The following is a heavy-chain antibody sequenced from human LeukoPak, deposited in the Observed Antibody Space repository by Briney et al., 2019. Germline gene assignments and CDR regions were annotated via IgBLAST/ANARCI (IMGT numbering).Heavy chain of an antibody. D-gene: IGHD3-16*01. V-gene: IGHV3-23*01. CDR3: AKDGGSLGEVRD. CDR1: GFTFSSYG. Sequence: GGSLRLSCAASGFTFSSYGMSWVRQAPGKGLEWVSAISGSGGSTYYADSVKGRFTISRDNSKNTLYLQMNSLRAEDTAVYYCAKDGGSLGEVRDWGQGTLVTVSS. CDR2: ISGSGGST. J-gene: IGHJ4*02.